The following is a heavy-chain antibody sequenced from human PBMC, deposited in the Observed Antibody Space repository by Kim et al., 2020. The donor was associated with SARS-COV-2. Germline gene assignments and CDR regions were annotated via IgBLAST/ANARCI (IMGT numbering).Heavy chain of an antibody. J-gene: IGHJ4*02. D-gene: IGHD3-22*01. CDR3: ARGRQAVINRPVDN. V-gene: IGHV3-23*01. CDR2: FSGSGGNI. Sequence: GGSLRLSCAASGFSLTDYAMNWVRQAPGKGLEWISAFSGSGGNIYYTDSVRGRFTFSRDTSKNTLYLQMNSLRADDTALYYCARGRQAVINRPVDNWGPG. CDR1: GFSLTDYA.